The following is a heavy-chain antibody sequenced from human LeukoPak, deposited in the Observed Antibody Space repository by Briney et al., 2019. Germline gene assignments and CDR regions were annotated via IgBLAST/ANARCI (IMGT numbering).Heavy chain of an antibody. CDR1: GGSISSGDYY. J-gene: IGHJ4*02. CDR3: ARGASSSWYPAPEGLDY. D-gene: IGHD6-13*01. CDR2: IYYSGST. V-gene: IGHV4-30-4*08. Sequence: SETLSLTCTVSGGSISSGDYYWSWIRQPPGKGMEWIGYIYYSGSTYYNPSLKSRVTISVDTSKNQFSLKLSSVTAADTAVYYCARGASSSWYPAPEGLDYWGQGTLVTVSS.